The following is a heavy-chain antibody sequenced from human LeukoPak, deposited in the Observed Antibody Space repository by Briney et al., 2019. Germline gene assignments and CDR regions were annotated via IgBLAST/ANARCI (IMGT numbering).Heavy chain of an antibody. V-gene: IGHV4-34*01. Sequence: PSETLSLTCAVYGGSFSGYYWSWIRQPPGKGLEWIGEINHSGSTNYNPSLKSRVTISVDTSKNQFSLKLSSVTAADTAVYYCAGGDSSGYGYPFDYWGQGTLVTVSS. J-gene: IGHJ4*02. CDR1: GGSFSGYY. CDR3: AGGDSSGYGYPFDY. CDR2: INHSGST. D-gene: IGHD3-22*01.